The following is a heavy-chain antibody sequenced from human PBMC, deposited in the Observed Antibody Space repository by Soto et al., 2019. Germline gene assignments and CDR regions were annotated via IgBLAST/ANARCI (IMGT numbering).Heavy chain of an antibody. CDR3: ARASLQNYFEY. J-gene: IGHJ4*02. Sequence: QVQLVQSGAEVKKPGASVKVSCKASGYNFVGYYMHWVRQAPGEGLEWMGIINPSGGNADYAQKFGGRVTMTRDTSTSTVYMELSSLRSEDTAVYYCARASLQNYFEYWGQGTLVTVSS. CDR2: INPSGGNA. V-gene: IGHV1-46*01. D-gene: IGHD3-16*02. CDR1: GYNFVGYY.